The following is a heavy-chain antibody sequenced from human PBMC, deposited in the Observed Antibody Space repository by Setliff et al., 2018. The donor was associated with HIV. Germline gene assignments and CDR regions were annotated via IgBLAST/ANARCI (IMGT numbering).Heavy chain of an antibody. CDR1: GESFSGFY. D-gene: IGHD6-6*01. CDR3: ARGNPYISLRPIEAPRRNWFDP. Sequence: SETLSLTCAVYGESFSGFYWSWIRQPPGKGLERIGEINHSEGTDYNPSLESRVTISADTSKNQFSLKLNFVTAAETAVYYCARGNPYISLRPIEAPRRNWFDPWGQGNLVTVSS. CDR2: INHSEGT. J-gene: IGHJ5*02. V-gene: IGHV4-34*01.